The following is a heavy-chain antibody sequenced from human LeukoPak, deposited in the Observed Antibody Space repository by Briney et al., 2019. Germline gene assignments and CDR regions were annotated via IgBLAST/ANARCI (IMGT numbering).Heavy chain of an antibody. CDR2: IKQDGSEK. CDR1: GFTFSSYW. V-gene: IGHV3-7*01. CDR3: ARTYDSSGYYWWDYYYMDV. D-gene: IGHD3-22*01. Sequence: PGGSLSLSCAASGFTFSSYWMSWVRQAPGKGLKWVANIKQDGSEKYYVDSVKGRFTISRDNAKNSLYLQMSRLRAEDTAVYYCARTYDSSGYYWWDYYYMDVWGKGTTVTVSS. J-gene: IGHJ6*03.